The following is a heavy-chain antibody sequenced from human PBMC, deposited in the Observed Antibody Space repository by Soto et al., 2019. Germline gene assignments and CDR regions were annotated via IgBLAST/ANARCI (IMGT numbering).Heavy chain of an antibody. V-gene: IGHV4-30-4*01. CDR1: GGSISSGDYY. CDR3: ARGIAEAGRLGWFDP. CDR2: IYYSGRT. J-gene: IGHJ5*02. D-gene: IGHD6-13*01. Sequence: QVQLQESGPGLVKPSQTLSLTCTVSGGSISSGDYYWSWIRQPPGNGLGWIGYIYYSGRTYYNPSLKSRVTISVDTSKNQFSLTLSSVTAADTAVYYCARGIAEAGRLGWFDPWGQGTLVTVSS.